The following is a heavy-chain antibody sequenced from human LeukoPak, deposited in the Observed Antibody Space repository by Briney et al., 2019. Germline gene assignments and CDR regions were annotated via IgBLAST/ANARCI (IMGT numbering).Heavy chain of an antibody. J-gene: IGHJ4*02. CDR1: GYKFTNYW. V-gene: IGHV5-51*01. CDR3: ARALRTGQGDYVPVL. Sequence: GESLKISLKASGYKFTNYWIGWVRQMPGKGLEWMTIIDPGDSETRYSLSFQGQVTISADKSIGTMYLQCSSLKASDTAMYYCARALRTGQGDYVPVLWGQGTLVIVSS. CDR2: IDPGDSET. D-gene: IGHD4-17*01.